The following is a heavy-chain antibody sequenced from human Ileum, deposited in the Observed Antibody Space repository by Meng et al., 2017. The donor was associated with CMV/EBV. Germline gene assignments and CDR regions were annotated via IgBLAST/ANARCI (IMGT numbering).Heavy chain of an antibody. Sequence: ASVKVSCKASTYTFSTYDINWVRQAPGQGLEWMGWMNPNSGNTGYAQKFQGRVTMTRDSSISTAYMELSSLRSEDTAVYYCARVESCNNANCYTGGYYYGMDVWGQGTMVTVSS. J-gene: IGHJ6*02. CDR3: ARVESCNNANCYTGGYYYGMDV. CDR1: TYTFSTYD. V-gene: IGHV1-8*01. CDR2: MNPNSGNT. D-gene: IGHD2/OR15-2a*01.